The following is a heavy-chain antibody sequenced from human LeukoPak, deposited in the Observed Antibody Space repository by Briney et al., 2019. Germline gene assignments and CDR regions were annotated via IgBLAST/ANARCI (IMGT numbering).Heavy chain of an antibody. CDR3: ARVSGPGMNEYFHL. J-gene: IGHJ1*01. V-gene: IGHV3-74*03. D-gene: IGHD3-10*01. CDR1: GFTFSGAW. CDR2: INNDGTTT. Sequence: GGSLRLSCAASGFTFSGAWMHWVRQAPGKGLVWVSRINNDGTTTMYADSVKGRFTLSRDNAKNTLYLQMNSLRAEDTAVYHCARVSGPGMNEYFHLWGQGTLVTVSS.